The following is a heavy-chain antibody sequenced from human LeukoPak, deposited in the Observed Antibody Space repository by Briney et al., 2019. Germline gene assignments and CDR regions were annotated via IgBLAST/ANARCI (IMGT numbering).Heavy chain of an antibody. D-gene: IGHD6-13*01. V-gene: IGHV3-30*18. J-gene: IGHJ4*02. CDR1: GFTFSNYG. CDR2: ISNDGTNT. Sequence: GGSLRLSCAASGFTFSNYGMHWVRQPPGNGLEWVSVISNDGTNTYQADSVKGRFTISRDNSKNTLYLQMNSLRAEDTAVYYCAKDRGIAALQPFDYWGQGTLVTVSS. CDR3: AKDRGIAALQPFDY.